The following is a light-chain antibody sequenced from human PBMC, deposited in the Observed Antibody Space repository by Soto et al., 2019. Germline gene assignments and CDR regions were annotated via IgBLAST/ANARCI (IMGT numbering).Light chain of an antibody. CDR2: SAS. CDR3: QKYSGVPVT. CDR1: QDINKY. J-gene: IGKJ5*01. Sequence: IQMTQSPSSLSASVGDRVTTTCRASQDINKYLAWYQQRPGTVPKLLIYSASTLKSGVPSRFSGSRSGTDFTLTISSLQPEDVATYYCQKYSGVPVTFGQGTRLEIK. V-gene: IGKV1-27*01.